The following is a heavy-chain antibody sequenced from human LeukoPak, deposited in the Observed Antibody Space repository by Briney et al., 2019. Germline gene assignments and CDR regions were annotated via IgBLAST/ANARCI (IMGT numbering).Heavy chain of an antibody. CDR1: GFTVSSNC. CDR3: ARSSHYDILTGYSEEDAFDI. D-gene: IGHD3-9*01. V-gene: IGHV3-53*01. CDR2: IYSGGST. Sequence: GGSLRLSCAASGFTVSSNCMSWVRQAPGKGLEWVSVIYSGGSTDYADSVKGRFTISRDTSKNTLYLQMNSLRVEDTAVYYCARSSHYDILTGYSEEDAFDIRGQGTMVTVSS. J-gene: IGHJ3*02.